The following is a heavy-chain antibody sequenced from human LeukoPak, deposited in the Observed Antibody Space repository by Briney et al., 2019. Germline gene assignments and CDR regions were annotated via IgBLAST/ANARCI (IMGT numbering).Heavy chain of an antibody. CDR2: IYHSGST. CDR3: ARTNYYDSGKFDY. CDR1: GGSISSGGYS. J-gene: IGHJ4*02. D-gene: IGHD3-22*01. V-gene: IGHV4-30-2*02. Sequence: SETLSLTCAVSGGSISSGGYSWSWIRQPPGKGLEWIGYIYHSGSTNYNPSLKSRVTISVDTSKNQFSLKLSSVTAADTAVYYCARTNYYDSGKFDYWGQGTLVTVSS.